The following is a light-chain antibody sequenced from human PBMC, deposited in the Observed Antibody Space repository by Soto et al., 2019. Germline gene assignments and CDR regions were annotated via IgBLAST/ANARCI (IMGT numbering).Light chain of an antibody. CDR2: GAS. CDR3: QQYGSSPPVT. J-gene: IGKJ4*01. Sequence: EIVLTQSPGTLSLSPGERATLSCRASQSVRTTYLAWYQQKFGQAPRLLIYGASSRATGIPDRFSGSGSGTDFTLNISILEPEDFGVYYCQQYGSSPPVTFGGGTKVEIK. V-gene: IGKV3-20*01. CDR1: QSVRTTY.